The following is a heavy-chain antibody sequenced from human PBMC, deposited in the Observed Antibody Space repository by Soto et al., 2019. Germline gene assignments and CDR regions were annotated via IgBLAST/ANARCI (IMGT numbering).Heavy chain of an antibody. D-gene: IGHD1-26*01. CDR3: AREDGIAGATSAFDY. V-gene: IGHV3-21*01. Sequence: EVQLVESGGGLVKHGGSLRLSCAASGFTFSTYNMNWVRQAPGKGLEWVSSINGRGNYIYYADSVKGRFTISRDNAKNSLYLQMNSLRAEDTAIYYCAREDGIAGATSAFDYWGQGTLVTVSS. CDR2: INGRGNYI. CDR1: GFTFSTYN. J-gene: IGHJ4*02.